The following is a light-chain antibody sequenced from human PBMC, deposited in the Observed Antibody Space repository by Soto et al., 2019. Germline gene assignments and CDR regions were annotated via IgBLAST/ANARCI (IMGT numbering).Light chain of an antibody. CDR3: QQYNNWPPWT. CDR1: QSVASN. Sequence: EIVMTQSPATLSVSPGDRATLSCRASQSVASNLAWYQQKPGQGPRLLLYGASTRATGVPARFSGSGSGTDFTLTISSLQSEDFAVYYCQQYNNWPPWTFCQGTKVEIK. CDR2: GAS. J-gene: IGKJ1*01. V-gene: IGKV3-15*01.